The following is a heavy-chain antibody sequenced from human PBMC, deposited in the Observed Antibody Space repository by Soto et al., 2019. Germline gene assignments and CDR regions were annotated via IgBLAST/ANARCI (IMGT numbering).Heavy chain of an antibody. CDR1: GFSFSKYT. CDR2: IGRSGSDI. V-gene: IGHV3-21*01. CDR3: ARDRTCCTSTNSPLDI. Sequence: PGGSLRLSCAASGFSFSKYTMNWVRQAPGKGLEWVSSIGRSGSDIYYADSVKGRFTISRDDAKNSLYLQMNSLRAEDTAVYYCARDRTCCTSTNSPLDIWAQGTMVTV. J-gene: IGHJ3*02. D-gene: IGHD2-2*01.